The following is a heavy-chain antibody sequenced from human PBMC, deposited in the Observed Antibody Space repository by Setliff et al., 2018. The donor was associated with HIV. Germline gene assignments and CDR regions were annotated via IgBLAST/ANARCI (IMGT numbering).Heavy chain of an antibody. CDR3: ARGSVRGVSFDY. CDR2: IYYTGST. J-gene: IGHJ4*02. V-gene: IGHV4-39*02. Sequence: SETLSLTCIVSGGSIRSSSYYWGWIRQPPGKGLEWIGTIYYTGSTNYNPSLKSRVLISVDTSKNQFSLKLNSVTAADTAVYYCARGSVRGVSFDYWGQGTLVTVSS. CDR1: GGSIRSSSYY. D-gene: IGHD3-10*02.